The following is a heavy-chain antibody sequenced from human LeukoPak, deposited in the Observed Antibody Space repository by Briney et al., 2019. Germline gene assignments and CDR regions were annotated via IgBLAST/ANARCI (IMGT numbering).Heavy chain of an antibody. CDR2: ISYSGGST. Sequence: PGGPLRLSCAASGFSFSNFAMTWVRQAPGKGLEWVSGISYSGGSTYYADSVKGRFTISRDNSKNTLYLEMSSLRAEDTAAYYCARVRSCSSTSYHRYYGVDVWGQGTTVTVSS. CDR3: ARVRSCSSTSYHRYYGVDV. D-gene: IGHD2-2*01. V-gene: IGHV3-23*01. CDR1: GFSFSNFA. J-gene: IGHJ6*02.